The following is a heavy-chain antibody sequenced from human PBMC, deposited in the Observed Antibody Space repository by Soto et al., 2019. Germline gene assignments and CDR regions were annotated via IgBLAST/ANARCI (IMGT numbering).Heavy chain of an antibody. CDR3: ARDYYGSGRFRYNWFDP. Sequence: SETLSLTCTVSGGSISSGGYYWSWIRQHPGKGLEWIGYIYYSGSTYYNPSLKSRVTISVDTSKNQFSLKLSSVTAADTAVYYCARDYYGSGRFRYNWFDPWGQGTLVTVSS. V-gene: IGHV4-31*03. CDR2: IYYSGST. CDR1: GGSISSGGYY. J-gene: IGHJ5*02. D-gene: IGHD3-10*01.